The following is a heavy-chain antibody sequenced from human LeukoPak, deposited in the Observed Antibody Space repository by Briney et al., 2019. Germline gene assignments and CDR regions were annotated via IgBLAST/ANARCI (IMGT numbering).Heavy chain of an antibody. J-gene: IGHJ6*03. CDR1: AFTFSNYG. CDR3: AKGIIAAAGGFYYMDV. V-gene: IGHV3-23*01. D-gene: IGHD6-13*01. Sequence: GGSLRLSCAASAFTFSNYGMSWVRQAPGKGLEWVSAISGSGGNTYYADSVKGRFTISRDNPKNTLYLQMNSLRAEDTAVYYCAKGIIAAAGGFYYMDVWGKGTTVTISS. CDR2: ISGSGGNT.